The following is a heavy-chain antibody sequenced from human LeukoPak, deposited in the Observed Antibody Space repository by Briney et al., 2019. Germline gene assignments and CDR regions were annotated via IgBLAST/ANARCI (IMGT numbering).Heavy chain of an antibody. Sequence: GGSLRHSCAASGFTVSSNYMSWVRQAPGKGLEWVAVISYDGSNKYYADSVKGRFTISRDNSKNTLYLQMNSLRAEDTAVYYCAKQPSVSYSSSSKSNWFDPWGQGTLVTVSS. D-gene: IGHD6-6*01. J-gene: IGHJ5*02. CDR1: GFTVSSNY. CDR3: AKQPSVSYSSSSKSNWFDP. CDR2: ISYDGSNK. V-gene: IGHV3-30*18.